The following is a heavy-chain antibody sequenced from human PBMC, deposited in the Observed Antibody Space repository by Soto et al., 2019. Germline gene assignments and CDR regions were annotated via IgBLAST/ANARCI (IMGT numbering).Heavy chain of an antibody. V-gene: IGHV3-30-3*01. D-gene: IGHD3-10*01. CDR2: ISYDGSNK. CDR1: GFTFSSYA. Sequence: PGGSLRLSCAASGFTFSSYAMHWVRQAPGKGLEWVAVISYDGSNKYYADSVKGRFTISRDNSKNTLYLQMNSLRAEDTAVYYCARDAVWFGELIQGAPDYWGQGTLVTVSS. CDR3: ARDAVWFGELIQGAPDY. J-gene: IGHJ4*02.